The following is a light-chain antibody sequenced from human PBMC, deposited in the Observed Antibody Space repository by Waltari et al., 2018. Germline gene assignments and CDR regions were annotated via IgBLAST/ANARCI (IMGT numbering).Light chain of an antibody. V-gene: IGKV3D-15*01. CDR2: HAS. CDR1: PGIGSS. J-gene: IGKJ1*01. Sequence: ETVVTQSPGTLSVSPGERATLSCRTSPGIGSSLAWYQQKPGQSPRLFIYHASTRATGIPARFSGSGSETEFTLTISSLQSEDSAVYYCQQYNNWPPGTFGQGTRVEV. CDR3: QQYNNWPPGT.